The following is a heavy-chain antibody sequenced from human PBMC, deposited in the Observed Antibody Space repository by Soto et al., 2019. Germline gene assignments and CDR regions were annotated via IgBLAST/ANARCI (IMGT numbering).Heavy chain of an antibody. CDR2: IYYSGST. Sequence: PSETLSLTCTVSGGSISSYYWSWIRQPPGKGLEWIGYIYYSGSTNYNPSLKSRVTISVDTSKNQFSLKLSSVTAADTAVYYCARDNNWNLDYWGQGTLVTVSS. CDR3: ARDNNWNLDY. J-gene: IGHJ4*02. CDR1: GGSISSYY. D-gene: IGHD1-20*01. V-gene: IGHV4-59*01.